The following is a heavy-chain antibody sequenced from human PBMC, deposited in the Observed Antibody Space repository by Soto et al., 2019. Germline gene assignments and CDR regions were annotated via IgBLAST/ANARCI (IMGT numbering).Heavy chain of an antibody. CDR3: ARGGTWPTRFDP. D-gene: IGHD1-1*01. V-gene: IGHV4-34*01. CDR2: VRYHGAT. Sequence: PSTPLSLTCAFSGGPLGPDYCSWIRQSPGRGLEWIGEVRYHGATNYNPSLRGRATVSVDMSRNQFSLTLTSMTAADTAVYYCARGGTWPTRFDPWGPGTLVTVSS. J-gene: IGHJ5*02. CDR1: GGPLGPDY.